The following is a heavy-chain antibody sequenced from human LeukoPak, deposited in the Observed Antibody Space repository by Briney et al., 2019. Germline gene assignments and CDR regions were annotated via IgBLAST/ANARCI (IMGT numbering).Heavy chain of an antibody. Sequence: ASVKVSCKASRYTFTSYAMNWVRQAPGQGLEWMGWINTNTGNPTYAQGFTGRFVFSLDTSVSTAYLQISSLKAEDTAVYYCARNHRGIAAAGTVLNYWGQGTLVTVSS. D-gene: IGHD6-13*01. CDR2: INTNTGNP. CDR3: ARNHRGIAAAGTVLNY. CDR1: RYTFTSYA. J-gene: IGHJ4*02. V-gene: IGHV7-4-1*02.